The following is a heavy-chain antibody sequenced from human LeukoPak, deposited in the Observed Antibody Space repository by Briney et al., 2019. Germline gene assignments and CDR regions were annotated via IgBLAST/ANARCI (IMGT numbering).Heavy chain of an antibody. CDR2: IYHSGST. D-gene: IGHD2-21*01. J-gene: IGHJ6*03. CDR1: GYSISSGYY. Sequence: SETLSLTCTVSGYSISSGYYWGWIRQPPGKGLEWIGSIYHSGSTYYNPSLKSRVTVSVDTSKNQFSLQLNSVTPEDTAVYYCARADCGGDCYPNYYYYMDVWGKGTTVTVSS. CDR3: ARADCGGDCYPNYYYYMDV. V-gene: IGHV4-38-2*02.